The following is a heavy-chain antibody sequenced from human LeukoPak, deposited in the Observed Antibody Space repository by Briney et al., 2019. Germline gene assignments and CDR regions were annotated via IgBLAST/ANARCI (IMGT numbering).Heavy chain of an antibody. V-gene: IGHV3-23*01. Sequence: GGSLRLSCAASGFTFSTYAMTWVRQAPGKGLEWVSLVSGSGAATYYADSLEGRFTISRDNSKKMIYLQMNSLRAEDTAVYYCAKGKVNHDGAFDIWGLGTMVIVP. CDR1: GFTFSTYA. CDR2: VSGSGAAT. D-gene: IGHD1-14*01. CDR3: AKGKVNHDGAFDI. J-gene: IGHJ3*02.